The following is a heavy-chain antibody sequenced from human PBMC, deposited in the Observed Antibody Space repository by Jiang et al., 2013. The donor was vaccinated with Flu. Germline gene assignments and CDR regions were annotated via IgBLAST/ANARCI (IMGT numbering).Heavy chain of an antibody. Sequence: QLLESGGGLVQPGGSLRLSCAASGFTFSSYAMSWVRQAPGKGLEWVSASSGSGGSTYYADSVKGRFTISRDNSKNTLYLQMNSLRAEDTAIYYCAEDEQLWPIGYFDYWGQGTLVTVAS. CDR2: SSGSGGST. CDR1: GFTFSSYA. CDR3: AEDEQLWPIGYFDY. J-gene: IGHJ4*02. D-gene: IGHD5-18*01. V-gene: IGHV3-23*01.